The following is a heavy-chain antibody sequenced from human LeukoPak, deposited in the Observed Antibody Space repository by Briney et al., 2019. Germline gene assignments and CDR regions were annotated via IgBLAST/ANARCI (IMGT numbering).Heavy chain of an antibody. CDR3: ARGEQVQLWLRGWGSFDY. Sequence: SETLSLTCAVYRGSFSGYYWSWIRQPPGKGLEWIGESNHSGSTNYNPSLKSRVTISVDTSKNQFSLKLSSVTAADRAVYYCARGEQVQLWLRGWGSFDYWGQGTLVTVSS. CDR1: RGSFSGYY. CDR2: SNHSGST. D-gene: IGHD5-18*01. J-gene: IGHJ4*02. V-gene: IGHV4-34*01.